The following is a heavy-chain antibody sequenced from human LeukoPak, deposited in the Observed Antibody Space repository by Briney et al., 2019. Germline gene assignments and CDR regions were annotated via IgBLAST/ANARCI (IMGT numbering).Heavy chain of an antibody. D-gene: IGHD3-22*01. J-gene: IGHJ6*02. Sequence: SVTVSCKASGGTFSSYAISWVRQAPGQGLEWMGGIIPIFGTANYAQKFQGRVTITADESTSTAYMELSSLRSEDTAVYYCARAAYYYDSSGPLYYYGMDVWGQGTTVTVSS. CDR2: IIPIFGTA. V-gene: IGHV1-69*13. CDR1: GGTFSSYA. CDR3: ARAAYYYDSSGPLYYYGMDV.